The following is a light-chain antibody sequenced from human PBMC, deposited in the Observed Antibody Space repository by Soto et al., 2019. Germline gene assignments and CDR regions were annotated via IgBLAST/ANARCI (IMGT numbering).Light chain of an antibody. CDR3: SLSYSGLRPV. J-gene: IGLJ2*01. V-gene: IGLV7-46*01. Sequence: QAVVTQEPSLTVSPGGTVTLTCGSSTGSVTSGHYPYWFQQKPGQAPRTLIYDTTKKHSWTPARFSGSLLGGKVALTLSGAQPEDEADYYCSLSYSGLRPVFGGGTKLTVL. CDR1: TGSVTSGHY. CDR2: DTT.